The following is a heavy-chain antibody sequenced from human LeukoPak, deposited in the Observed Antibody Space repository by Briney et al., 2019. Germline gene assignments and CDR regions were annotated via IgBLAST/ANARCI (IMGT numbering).Heavy chain of an antibody. CDR2: IIPIFGTA. V-gene: IGHV1-69*05. D-gene: IGHD3-16*02. CDR3: AREKSGLRLGELSPYYYYYMDV. Sequence: SVKVSCKASGGTFSSYAISWVRQAPGQGLEWRGGIIPIFGTANYAQKFQGRVTITTDESTSTAYMELSSLRSEDTAVYYCAREKSGLRLGELSPYYYYYMDVWGKGTTVTVSS. CDR1: GGTFSSYA. J-gene: IGHJ6*03.